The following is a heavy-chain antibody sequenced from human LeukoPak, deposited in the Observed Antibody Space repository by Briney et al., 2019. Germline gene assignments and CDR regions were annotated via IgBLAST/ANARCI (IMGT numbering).Heavy chain of an antibody. J-gene: IGHJ4*02. Sequence: GGSLRLSCAASGFTFSSYSMNWVRQAPGKGLEWVSSISSSSSYIYYADSVKGRFTISRDNAKNSLYLQMNSLRAEDTAVYYCARGDLTGYSYYFDYWGQGTLVTVSS. CDR2: ISSSSSYI. CDR3: ARGDLTGYSYYFDY. CDR1: GFTFSSYS. V-gene: IGHV3-21*01. D-gene: IGHD3-9*01.